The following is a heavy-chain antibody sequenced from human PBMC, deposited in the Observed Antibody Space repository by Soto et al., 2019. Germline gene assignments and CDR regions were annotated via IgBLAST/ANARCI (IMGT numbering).Heavy chain of an antibody. CDR2: IYPGDSDT. V-gene: IGHV5-51*01. Sequence: GESLKISCKGSGYSCTSYWIGWVRQMPGKGLEWMGIIYPGDSDTRYSPSFQGQVTISADKSISTAYLQWSSLKASDTAMHYCARRVAAAPRGGYYYYGMDVWGQGTTVTVSS. CDR3: ARRVAAAPRGGYYYYGMDV. D-gene: IGHD6-13*01. J-gene: IGHJ6*02. CDR1: GYSCTSYW.